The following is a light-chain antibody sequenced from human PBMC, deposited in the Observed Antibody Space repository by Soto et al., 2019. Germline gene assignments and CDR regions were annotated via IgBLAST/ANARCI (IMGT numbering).Light chain of an antibody. V-gene: IGKV1-39*01. CDR1: QSISYY. CDR3: QQSYSTSPLT. CDR2: AAS. Sequence: DIQMTQSPSSLSASVGDRVTITCRASQSISYYLNWYQQKPGKAPKLLIYAASSLQSGVPSRFSGSGFGTDFTLTISSLQPEDFATYYCQQSYSTSPLTFGGGTKVEI. J-gene: IGKJ4*01.